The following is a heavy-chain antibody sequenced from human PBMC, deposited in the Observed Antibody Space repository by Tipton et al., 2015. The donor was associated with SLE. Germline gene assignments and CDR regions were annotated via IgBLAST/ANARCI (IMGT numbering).Heavy chain of an antibody. CDR2: TTHSGKT. J-gene: IGHJ5*02. D-gene: IGHD4/OR15-4a*01. Sequence: LSLTCTVSGFSISTGYYWSWIRRPPGKGLEWIGETTHSGKTNYNPSLKSRVTISADTSKNQFSLKLTSVTIADTAVYYCTRGGRGDGANPFDPWGQGTLVTVSS. CDR1: GFSISTGYY. CDR3: TRGGRGDGANPFDP. V-gene: IGHV4-34*01.